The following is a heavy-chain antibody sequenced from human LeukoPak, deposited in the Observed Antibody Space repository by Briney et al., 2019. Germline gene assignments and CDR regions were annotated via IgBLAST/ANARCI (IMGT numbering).Heavy chain of an antibody. CDR1: GFTFSSSA. Sequence: GGSLRLSCAASGFTFSSSAMSWVRQAPGRGLEWVSSITDSGDGTYYADSVKGRFTISRDDSKNTLYLQMNSLRAEDTAVYYCAREQNTIDYWGQGTLVTVSS. CDR2: ITDSGDGT. D-gene: IGHD2/OR15-2a*01. J-gene: IGHJ4*02. CDR3: AREQNTIDY. V-gene: IGHV3-23*01.